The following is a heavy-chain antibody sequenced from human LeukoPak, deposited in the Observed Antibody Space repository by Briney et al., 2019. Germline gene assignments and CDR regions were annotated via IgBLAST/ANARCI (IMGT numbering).Heavy chain of an antibody. V-gene: IGHV3-30*18. CDR2: ISYDGSNK. CDR1: GFTLRNYG. Sequence: GGSLRLSCAASGFTLRNYGMHWVRQAPGKGLEWVAVISYDGSNKYYTDSVKGRFTISRDNSKNTLYLQMNSLRAEDTAVYYCAKDSVDTTIFDAFDIWGQGTMVTVSS. J-gene: IGHJ3*02. D-gene: IGHD5-18*01. CDR3: AKDSVDTTIFDAFDI.